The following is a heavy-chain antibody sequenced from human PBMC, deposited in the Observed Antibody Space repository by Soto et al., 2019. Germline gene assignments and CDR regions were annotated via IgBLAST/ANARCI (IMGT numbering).Heavy chain of an antibody. D-gene: IGHD6-19*01. V-gene: IGHV3-30*18. Sequence: GGSLRLSCAASGFTLSSNGMHWVRQAPGKGLEWVAVISYDGSNKYYADSVKGRFTISRDNSKNTLYLQMNSLRAEDTAVYYCAKDAAVAVHSFFDYWGQGTLVTVSS. J-gene: IGHJ4*02. CDR1: GFTLSSNG. CDR3: AKDAAVAVHSFFDY. CDR2: ISYDGSNK.